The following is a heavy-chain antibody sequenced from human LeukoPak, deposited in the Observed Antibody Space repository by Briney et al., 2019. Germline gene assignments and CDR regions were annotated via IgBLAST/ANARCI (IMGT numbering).Heavy chain of an antibody. D-gene: IGHD3-10*01. J-gene: IGHJ4*02. CDR2: ISSSSGTI. Sequence: GGSLRLSCAASGFTFSTYSMKWVRQAPGKGLEWVSYISSSSGTIYYADSVKGRFTISRDNAKNSLYLQMNSLRDEDTAVYYCARDQSDYYGSGSYSEGSYWGQGTLVTVSS. CDR3: ARDQSDYYGSGSYSEGSY. CDR1: GFTFSTYS. V-gene: IGHV3-48*02.